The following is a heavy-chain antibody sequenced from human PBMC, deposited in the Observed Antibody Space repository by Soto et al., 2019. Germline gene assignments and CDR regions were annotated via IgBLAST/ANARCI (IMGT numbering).Heavy chain of an antibody. D-gene: IGHD3-10*01. CDR2: IIPILGIA. CDR3: AREGKEIDFYS. CDR1: GGTFSSYT. Sequence: QVQLVQSGAEVKKPGSSVKVSCKASGGTFSSYTISWVRQAPGPVLEWMGRIIPILGIANYAQKFQGRVTITADKSTSTAYMELSSLRSEDTAVYYCAREGKEIDFYSCGQGTLFTVSA. V-gene: IGHV1-69*08. J-gene: IGHJ4*02.